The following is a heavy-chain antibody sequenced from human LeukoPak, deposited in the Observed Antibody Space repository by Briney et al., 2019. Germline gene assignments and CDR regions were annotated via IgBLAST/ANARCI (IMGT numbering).Heavy chain of an antibody. V-gene: IGHV4-34*01. J-gene: IGHJ4*02. CDR1: GGSFSGYY. CDR3: AREGYYDSSGYLDY. CDR2: INHSGST. Sequence: SETLSLTCAVYGGSFSGYYWSWIRQPPGKGLEWIGEINHSGSTNYNPSLKSRATISVDTSKNQFSLKLSSVTAADTAVYYCAREGYYDSSGYLDYWGQGTLVTVSS. D-gene: IGHD3-22*01.